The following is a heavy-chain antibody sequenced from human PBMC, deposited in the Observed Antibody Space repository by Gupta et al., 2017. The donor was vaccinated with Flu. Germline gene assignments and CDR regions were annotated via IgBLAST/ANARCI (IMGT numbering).Heavy chain of an antibody. J-gene: IGHJ6*02. CDR1: GFTFGDYA. D-gene: IGHD6-19*01. CDR3: NRDSPFLGIAGAGHYYYYGMDV. V-gene: IGHV3-49*04. CDR2: IRSKAYGGTT. Sequence: EVQLVESGGGLVQPGRSLRLSCTASGFTFGDYAMSRVPQAPGKGLEWVGFIRSKAYGGTTEYAASVKGRFTIARDDSKSIADLQMNSLKNEDTDVSYCNRDSPFLGIAGAGHYYYYGMDVWGQGNTVTLSS.